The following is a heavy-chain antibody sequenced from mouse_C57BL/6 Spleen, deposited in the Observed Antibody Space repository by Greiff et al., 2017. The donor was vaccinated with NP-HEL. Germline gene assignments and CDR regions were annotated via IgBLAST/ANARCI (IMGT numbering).Heavy chain of an antibody. CDR3: AKGYSQNLYAMDY. Sequence: EVMLVESGGGLVKPGGSLKLSCAASGFTFSDYGMHWVRQAPEKGLEWVAYISSGSSTIYYADTVKGRFTISRDNAKNTLFLQMTSLRSEDTAMYYCAKGYSQNLYAMDYWGQGTSVTVSS. V-gene: IGHV5-17*01. D-gene: IGHD2-12*01. CDR1: GFTFSDYG. J-gene: IGHJ4*01. CDR2: ISSGSSTI.